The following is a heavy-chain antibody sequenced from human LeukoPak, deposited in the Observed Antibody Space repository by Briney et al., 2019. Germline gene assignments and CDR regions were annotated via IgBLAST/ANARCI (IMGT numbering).Heavy chain of an antibody. J-gene: IGHJ4*02. CDR3: ARDLGGYYDSSGYYDM. Sequence: KPSETLSLTCTVSGGSISSYYWSWIRQPPGKGLEWIGYIYYSGSTNYNPSLKSRVTISVDTSKNQFSLKLSSVTAADTAVYYCARDLGGYYDSSGYYDMWGQGTLVTVSS. D-gene: IGHD3-22*01. CDR2: IYYSGST. V-gene: IGHV4-59*01. CDR1: GGSISSYY.